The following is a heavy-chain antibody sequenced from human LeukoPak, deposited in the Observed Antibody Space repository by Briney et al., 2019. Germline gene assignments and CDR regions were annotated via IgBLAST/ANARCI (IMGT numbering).Heavy chain of an antibody. CDR1: GGSFSGYY. CDR3: ARRYINFDY. CDR2: INHSGST. D-gene: IGHD1-14*01. Sequence: SETLSLTCAVYGGSFSGYYWSWIRQPPGKGLEWIGEINHSGSTNYNPSLKSRVTISVDTSKNQFSLKLSSVTAADTAVYYCARRYINFDYWGQGTLVTVSS. V-gene: IGHV4-34*01. J-gene: IGHJ4*02.